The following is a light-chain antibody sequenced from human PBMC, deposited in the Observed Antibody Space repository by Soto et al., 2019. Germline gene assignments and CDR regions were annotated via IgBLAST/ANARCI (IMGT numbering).Light chain of an antibody. J-gene: IGLJ2*01. CDR2: DVS. CDR1: SSDVGGYNY. CDR3: SSYTSSSTPPVV. Sequence: QSALTQPASVSGSPGQSITISCTGTSSDVGGYNYVSWYQQHPGKAPKLMIYDVSNRPSGVSNRFSGSKSGNTASLTISGLQDEDEADYYGSSYTSSSTPPVVFGGGTKVTVL. V-gene: IGLV2-14*01.